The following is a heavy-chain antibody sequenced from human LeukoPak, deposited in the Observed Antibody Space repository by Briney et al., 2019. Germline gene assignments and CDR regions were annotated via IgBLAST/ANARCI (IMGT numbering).Heavy chain of an antibody. Sequence: KPSETLSLTCPVSGGSISSYYWSWIRQPPGKGLEWIGYIYYSGSTNYNPSLKSRVTISVDTSKNQFSLKLSSVTAADTAVYYCARASYSGSYRGIDYWGQGTLVTVSS. V-gene: IGHV4-59*01. CDR1: GGSISSYY. CDR2: IYYSGST. D-gene: IGHD1-26*01. J-gene: IGHJ4*02. CDR3: ARASYSGSYRGIDY.